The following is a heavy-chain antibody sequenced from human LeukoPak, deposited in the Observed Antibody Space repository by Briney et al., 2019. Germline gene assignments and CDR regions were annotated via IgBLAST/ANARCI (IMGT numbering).Heavy chain of an antibody. V-gene: IGHV3-33*01. Sequence: GGSLRLSCAASGFSFSNHGMHWVRQAPGKRLEWVAVIWDDGNNKRYADSVNGRFTISRDNSENTLYLQMNGLTAEDTAMYYCARDSYQDYYGRFDPWGQGTLVIVSS. CDR1: GFSFSNHG. J-gene: IGHJ5*02. CDR3: ARDSYQDYYGRFDP. CDR2: IWDDGNNK. D-gene: IGHD3-10*01.